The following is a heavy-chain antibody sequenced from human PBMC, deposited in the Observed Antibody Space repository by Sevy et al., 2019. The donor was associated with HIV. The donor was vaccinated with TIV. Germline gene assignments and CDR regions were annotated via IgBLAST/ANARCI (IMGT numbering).Heavy chain of an antibody. V-gene: IGHV3-21*01. Sequence: GGSLRLSCAASGFTFSTYTMNWVRQAPGKGLEWVSSISSSSSYIYYADSVKGRFTISRDNAKNSLYLQMNSLRVEDTAVYYCARAAYYCSTTSCYIDYWGQGTLVTVS. CDR2: ISSSSSYI. CDR1: GFTFSTYT. D-gene: IGHD2-2*02. J-gene: IGHJ4*02. CDR3: ARAAYYCSTTSCYIDY.